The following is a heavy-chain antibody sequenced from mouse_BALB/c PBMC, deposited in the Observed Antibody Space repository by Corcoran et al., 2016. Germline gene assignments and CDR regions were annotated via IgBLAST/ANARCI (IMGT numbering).Heavy chain of an antibody. CDR1: GYTFTNYG. Sequence: QIQLVQSGPELKKTGETVKISCKASGYTFTNYGMNWVKQAPGKGLKWMGWINSYTGEPTYADDFKGRFAFSLETSASTAYLQINNLKNEDTATYFCAREPLAMDYWGQGTSVTVSS. V-gene: IGHV9-3-1*01. CDR3: AREPLAMDY. J-gene: IGHJ4*01. CDR2: INSYTGEP.